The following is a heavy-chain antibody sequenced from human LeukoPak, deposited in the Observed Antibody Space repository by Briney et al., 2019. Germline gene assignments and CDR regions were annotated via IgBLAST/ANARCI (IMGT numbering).Heavy chain of an antibody. Sequence: SETLSLTCAVYGGSFSGYYWSWIRQPPGKGLEWIGEINHSGSTNYNPSLKSRVTISVDTSKNQFSLKLSSVTAADTAVYYCARLVHATAADPPNWGQGTLVTVSS. CDR2: INHSGST. CDR1: GGSFSGYY. D-gene: IGHD6-13*01. J-gene: IGHJ4*02. CDR3: ARLVHATAADPPN. V-gene: IGHV4-34*01.